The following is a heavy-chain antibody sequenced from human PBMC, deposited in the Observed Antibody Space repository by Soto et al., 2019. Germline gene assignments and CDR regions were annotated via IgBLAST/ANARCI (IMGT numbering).Heavy chain of an antibody. CDR3: ARDFGRIDP. CDR1: GYTFSSYA. V-gene: IGHV1-18*01. CDR2: ISAYNGNT. Sequence: QVQLVQSGAEVKKPGASVNVSCKASGYTFSSYAFSWVRQAPGQGLEWMGWISAYNGNTVYAQSLQERITMTTDTSTRTAYMELRSLRFDGTAVYYCARDFGRIDPWGQGTLVTVSS. J-gene: IGHJ5*02. D-gene: IGHD3-10*01.